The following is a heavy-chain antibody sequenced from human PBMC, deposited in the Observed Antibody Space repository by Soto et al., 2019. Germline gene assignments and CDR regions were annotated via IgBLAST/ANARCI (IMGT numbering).Heavy chain of an antibody. Sequence: QVQLVQSGGEVKKPGASVKVSCKTSGYTFTNYGITWVRQAPGQGLKWMGWISAYNGDTNYAQTFQGRVIMTTDTSTTTAYMELRSLRSDDTAVYYCARGPAGGLRGGVSYWGQGTLVTVSS. V-gene: IGHV1-18*04. CDR3: ARGPAGGLRGGVSY. CDR2: ISAYNGDT. J-gene: IGHJ4*02. CDR1: GYTFTNYG. D-gene: IGHD2-15*01.